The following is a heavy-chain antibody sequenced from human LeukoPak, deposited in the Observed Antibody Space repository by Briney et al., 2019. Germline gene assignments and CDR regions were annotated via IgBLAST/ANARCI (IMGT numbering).Heavy chain of an antibody. V-gene: IGHV3-13*01. CDR1: GFTLRSYD. D-gene: IGHD6-19*01. CDR2: IGISDDT. Sequence: GGSPRLSCAASGFTLRSYDMHWARQVTGKGLEWVSAIGISDDTYYQGSVKGRFTISRENAKNSLYLQMNSLTAGDTAVYYCARGGIQVSGIDEIDYWGQGTLVTVSS. J-gene: IGHJ4*02. CDR3: ARGGIQVSGIDEIDY.